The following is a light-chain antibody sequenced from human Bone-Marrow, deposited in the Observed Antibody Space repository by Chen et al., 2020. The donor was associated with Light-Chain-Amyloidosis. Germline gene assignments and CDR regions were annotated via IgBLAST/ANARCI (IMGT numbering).Light chain of an antibody. J-gene: IGLJ2*01. CDR2: EVS. CDR1: SSDVGGYNY. Sequence: QSALTHPPSASGSLGQSFTISCTGTSSDVGGYNYVSWYQQHPGKAPKLMISEVSKRPSGVPDRFSGSKSGNTASLTVSGLQPDDEADYYCSSYGGRTNLVFGGGTKLTVL. V-gene: IGLV2-8*01. CDR3: SSYGGRTNLV.